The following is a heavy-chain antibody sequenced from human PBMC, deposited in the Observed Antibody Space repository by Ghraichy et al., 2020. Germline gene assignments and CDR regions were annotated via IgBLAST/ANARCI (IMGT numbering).Heavy chain of an antibody. CDR2: IRGSGDNT. CDR3: AKDPSYYYYDTNFDS. J-gene: IGHJ4*02. Sequence: ESLNISCAASGFTFSSYAMSWVRQAPGKGLEWVSSIRGSGDNTYYADSVKGRFTISRDNSKNTLYLQMNSLRAEDTAVYFCAKDPSYYYYDTNFDSWGQGTLVTVSS. D-gene: IGHD3-22*01. V-gene: IGHV3-23*01. CDR1: GFTFSSYA.